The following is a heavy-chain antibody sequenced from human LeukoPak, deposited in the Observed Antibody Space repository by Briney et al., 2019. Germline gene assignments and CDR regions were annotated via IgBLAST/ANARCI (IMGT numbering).Heavy chain of an antibody. Sequence: SETLSLTCTVSGGSISSGGYYWSWIRQHPGKGLEWIGYIYYSGSTYYNPSLKSRVTISVDTSKNQFSLKLSSVTAADTAVYYWAREGYYYDSSGYYENIIDYWGQGTLVTVSS. CDR2: IYYSGST. D-gene: IGHD3-22*01. J-gene: IGHJ4*02. CDR3: AREGYYYDSSGYYENIIDY. V-gene: IGHV4-31*03. CDR1: GGSISSGGYY.